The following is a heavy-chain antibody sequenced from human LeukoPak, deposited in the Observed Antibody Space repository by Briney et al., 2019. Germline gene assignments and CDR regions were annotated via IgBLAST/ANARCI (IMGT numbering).Heavy chain of an antibody. V-gene: IGHV3-23*01. CDR3: AKDRVSPGFNWFDP. CDR2: INGRGDNT. Sequence: GGSLRLSCAASGFTFSSYAMSWVRQAPGKGLEWVSAINGRGDNTYYADFVKGRFTIYRDNSKSTVYLQMNSLRTEDTAVYYCAKDRVSPGFNWFDPWGQGTLVTVSS. J-gene: IGHJ5*02. CDR1: GFTFSSYA. D-gene: IGHD2/OR15-2a*01.